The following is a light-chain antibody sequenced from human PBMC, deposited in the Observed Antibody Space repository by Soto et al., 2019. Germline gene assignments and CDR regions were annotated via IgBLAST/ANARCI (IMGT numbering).Light chain of an antibody. CDR3: QRYGSSRPWT. J-gene: IGKJ1*01. CDR1: QSVSSSY. CDR2: GAS. V-gene: IGKV3-20*01. Sequence: EIVLTQSPGTLSLSPGERATLSCRASQSVSSSYLAWYQQKPGQAPRLLIYGASSRATGIPDRFSGSGSGTDFTLTVSRLEPDDFAVYYCQRYGSSRPWTFGQATKVDIK.